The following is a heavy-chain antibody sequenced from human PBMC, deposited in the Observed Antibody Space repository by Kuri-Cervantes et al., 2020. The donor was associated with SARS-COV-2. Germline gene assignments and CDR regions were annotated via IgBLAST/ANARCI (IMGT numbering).Heavy chain of an antibody. CDR1: AYSFRSDYY. CDR3: ARGSYYYDSSPEWFDP. CDR2: IYYSGST. V-gene: IGHV4-38-2*01. D-gene: IGHD3-22*01. J-gene: IGHJ5*02. Sequence: SQTLSLSCAVSAYSFRSDYYWGWNRQPPGKGLEWTGSIYYSGSTYYNPSPKSRVTISVDTSKNQFSLKLSSVTAADTAVYYCARGSYYYDSSPEWFDPWGQGTLVTVSS.